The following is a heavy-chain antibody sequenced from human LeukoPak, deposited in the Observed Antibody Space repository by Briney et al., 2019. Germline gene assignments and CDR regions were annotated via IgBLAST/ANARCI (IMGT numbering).Heavy chain of an antibody. CDR2: IYYSGST. CDR1: GGSISGYY. V-gene: IGHV4-59*01. J-gene: IGHJ4*02. D-gene: IGHD1-7*01. CDR3: ARALGNYAYFDY. Sequence: SETLSLTCTVSGGSISGYYWSWIRQPPGKGLEWIGYIYYSGSTNYNPSLKSRVTISVDTSKNQFSLKLSSVTAADTAVYYCARALGNYAYFDYWGQGTLVTVSS.